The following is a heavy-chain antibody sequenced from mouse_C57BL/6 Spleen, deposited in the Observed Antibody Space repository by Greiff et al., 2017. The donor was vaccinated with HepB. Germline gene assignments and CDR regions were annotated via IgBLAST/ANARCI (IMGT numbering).Heavy chain of an antibody. D-gene: IGHD2-3*01. CDR3: AKHHYDGYYGLYWYFDV. V-gene: IGHV2-9*01. J-gene: IGHJ1*03. CDR2: IWGGGST. Sequence: VHLVESGPGLVAPSQSLSITCTVSGFSLTSYGVDWVRQPPGKGLEWLGVIWGGGSTNYNSALMSRLSISKDNSKSQVFLKMNSLQTDDTAMYYCAKHHYDGYYGLYWYFDVWGTGTTVTVSS. CDR1: GFSLTSYG.